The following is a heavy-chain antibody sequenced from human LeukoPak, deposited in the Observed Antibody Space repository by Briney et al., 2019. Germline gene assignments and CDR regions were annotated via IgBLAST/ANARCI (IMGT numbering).Heavy chain of an antibody. J-gene: IGHJ4*02. Sequence: SETLSLTCTVSGGSISSSSYYWGWIRQPPGKGLEWIGEINHSGSTNYNPSLKSRVTISVDTSKNQFSLKLSSVTAADTAVYYCARVRGTVDYWGQGTLVTVSS. V-gene: IGHV4-39*07. CDR1: GGSISSSSYY. CDR3: ARVRGTVDY. D-gene: IGHD2-15*01. CDR2: INHSGST.